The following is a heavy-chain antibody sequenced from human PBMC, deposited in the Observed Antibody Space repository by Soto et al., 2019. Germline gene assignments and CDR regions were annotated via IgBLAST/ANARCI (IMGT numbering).Heavy chain of an antibody. V-gene: IGHV4-39*01. D-gene: IGHD1-1*01. J-gene: IGHJ6*03. CDR1: GGSISSSSYY. CDR2: IYYSGST. CDR3: ARHTTHYYMDV. Sequence: PSETLSLTCTVSGGSISSSSYYWGWIRQPPGKGLEWIGSIYYSGSTYYNPSLKSRVTISVDTSKNQFSLKLSSVTAADTAVYYCARHTTHYYMDVWGKGTTVTVSS.